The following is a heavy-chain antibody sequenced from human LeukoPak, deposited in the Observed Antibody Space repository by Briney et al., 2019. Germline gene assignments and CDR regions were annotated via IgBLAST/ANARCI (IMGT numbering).Heavy chain of an antibody. CDR3: SRESGPYSPFGH. D-gene: IGHD1-26*01. Sequence: SQTLSLTCTVSGGSISSGGYYWSWIRQHPGKGLEWIGYIYYSGSTYYNPSLKSRVTMSLDESKNHLSLTLTSVTAADTAIYYCSRESGPYSPFGHWGQGILVTVTT. J-gene: IGHJ4*02. V-gene: IGHV4-31*03. CDR2: IYYSGST. CDR1: GGSISSGGYY.